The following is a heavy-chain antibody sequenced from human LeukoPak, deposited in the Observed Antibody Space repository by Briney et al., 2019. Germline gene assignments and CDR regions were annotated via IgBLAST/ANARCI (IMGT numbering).Heavy chain of an antibody. CDR1: GFTFSSYA. J-gene: IGHJ3*02. Sequence: GGSLRLSRAASGFTFSSYAMSWVRQAPGKGLEWVSITYSDSSTNHADSVKGRFTISRDTSQNTLSLQMNSLRAEDTAVYYCVRKNRDFNAAFDIWGQGTVVTVSS. D-gene: IGHD2-21*02. V-gene: IGHV3-23*01. CDR3: VRKNRDFNAAFDI. CDR2: ITYSDSST.